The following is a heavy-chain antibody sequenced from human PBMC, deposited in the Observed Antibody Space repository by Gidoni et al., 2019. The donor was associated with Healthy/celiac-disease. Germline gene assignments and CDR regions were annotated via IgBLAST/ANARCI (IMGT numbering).Heavy chain of an antibody. CDR2: INHSGST. CDR1: GGSFSGYY. J-gene: IGHJ4*02. CDR3: ARGSMYYYGSGRIDY. V-gene: IGHV4-34*01. Sequence: QVQLQQWGAGLLKPSETLSLTCAVYGGSFSGYYWSWIRQPPGKGLEWIGEINHSGSTNYNPSLKSRVTISVDTSKNQFSLKLSSVTAADTAVYYCARGSMYYYGSGRIDYWGQGTLVTVSS. D-gene: IGHD3-10*01.